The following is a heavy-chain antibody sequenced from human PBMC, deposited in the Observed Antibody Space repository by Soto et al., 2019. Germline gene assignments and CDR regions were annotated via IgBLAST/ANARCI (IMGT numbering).Heavy chain of an antibody. Sequence: SETLSLTCTVSGGSMNAHFWSWIRQSAGKGLEWIGHIYISGTTMYSPSLKSRVTMSVDPPKNQLSLKLTSVTAADTAVYYCARINGGSPDFWGQGTLVTVSS. CDR3: ARINGGSPDF. V-gene: IGHV4-4*07. CDR2: IYISGTT. CDR1: GGSMNAHF. D-gene: IGHD2-15*01. J-gene: IGHJ4*02.